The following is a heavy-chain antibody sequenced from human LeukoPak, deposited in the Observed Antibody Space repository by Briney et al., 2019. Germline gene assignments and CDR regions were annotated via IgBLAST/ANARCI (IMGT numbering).Heavy chain of an antibody. V-gene: IGHV3-30-3*01. CDR3: ASSYDILTGPNSSSSSTTT. J-gene: IGHJ5*02. CDR2: ISYDGSNK. CDR1: GFTFSSYA. Sequence: GGSLRLSCAASGFTFSSYAMHWVRQAPGKGLEWVAVISYDGSNKYYADSVKGRFTISRDNSKNTLYLQMNSLRAEDTAVYYCASSYDILTGPNSSSSSTTTWGQGTLVTVSS. D-gene: IGHD3-9*01.